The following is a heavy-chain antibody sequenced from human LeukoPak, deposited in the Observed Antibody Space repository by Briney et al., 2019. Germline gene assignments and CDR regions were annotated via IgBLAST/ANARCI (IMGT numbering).Heavy chain of an antibody. V-gene: IGHV3-23*01. J-gene: IGHJ4*02. CDR2: ISGSGGST. Sequence: GGSLRLSCAASGFTFSSYAMSWVRQAPGKGLEWVSAISGSGGSTYYADSVKGRSTISRDNSKNTLYLQMNSLRAEDTAVYYCAKGEYYYDSSGYDRVDYWGQGTLVTVSS. CDR1: GFTFSSYA. D-gene: IGHD3-22*01. CDR3: AKGEYYYDSSGYDRVDY.